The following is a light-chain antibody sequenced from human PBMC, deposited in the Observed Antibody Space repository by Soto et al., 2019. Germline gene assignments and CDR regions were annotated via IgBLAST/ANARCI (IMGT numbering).Light chain of an antibody. V-gene: IGKV1-5*01. Sequence: DIPMTQSPSTLSASVGDRVTNTCRANQSISTWLAWYQQKPGKAPKLLIYEAPNLESGVPSRFSGGGSGAELTLIISSLQPDDYATYYGQKYNSSPLTAGGGTKVEIK. CDR2: EAP. CDR1: QSISTW. CDR3: QKYNSSPLT. J-gene: IGKJ4*02.